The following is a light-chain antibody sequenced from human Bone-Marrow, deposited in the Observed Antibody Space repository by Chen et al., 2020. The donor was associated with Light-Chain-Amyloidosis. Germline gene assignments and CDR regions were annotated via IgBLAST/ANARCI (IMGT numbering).Light chain of an antibody. CDR1: QTISSYY. CDR2: GSS. CDR3: QQYGTSPLT. Sequence: EIVLTQPPGTLSWPPREGAYLSCRSSQTISSYYLIWYQQKFGQATRLLIYGSSSRATGIPHRFTGSGSGTDFTLTINRLEPEDFAMYYCQQYGTSPLTFGGGIKVEIK. J-gene: IGKJ4*01. V-gene: IGKV3-20*01.